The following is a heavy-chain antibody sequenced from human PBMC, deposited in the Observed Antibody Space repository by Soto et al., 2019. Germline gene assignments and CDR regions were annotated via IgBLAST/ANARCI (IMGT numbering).Heavy chain of an antibody. CDR3: AEGLGAPFVLDDAFDI. D-gene: IGHD3-3*01. CDR1: GFTFDDYG. CDR2: INWNGGST. Sequence: EVQLVESGGGVVRPGGSLRLSCAASGFTFDDYGMSWVRQAPGKGLEWVSGINWNGGSTGYADSVKGRFTISRDNAKNLLYLQMKRLGAEDPALYYCAEGLGAPFVLDDAFDIWGQGTMVTVSS. V-gene: IGHV3-20*04. J-gene: IGHJ3*02.